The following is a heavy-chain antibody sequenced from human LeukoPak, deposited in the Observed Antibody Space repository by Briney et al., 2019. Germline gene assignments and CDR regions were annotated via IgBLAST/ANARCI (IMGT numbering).Heavy chain of an antibody. CDR1: GFTFSSYA. D-gene: IGHD2-21*01. CDR3: ASDSILY. V-gene: IGHV3-30-3*01. CDR2: ISYDGSNK. Sequence: GGSLRLSCAASGFTFSSYAMHWVRQVPGKGLEWVAVISYDGSNKYYADSVKGRFTISRDNSKNTLYLQMNSLRAEDTAVYYCASDSILYWGQGTLVTVSS. J-gene: IGHJ4*02.